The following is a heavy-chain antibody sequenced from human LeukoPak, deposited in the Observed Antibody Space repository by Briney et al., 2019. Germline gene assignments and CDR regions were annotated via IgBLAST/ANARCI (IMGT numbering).Heavy chain of an antibody. CDR2: IKQDGSEK. D-gene: IGHD5-24*01. V-gene: IGHV3-7*01. J-gene: IGHJ4*02. CDR3: ARVRMATLYFDY. Sequence: GGSLRLSCAASGFTLSTYSMNWVRQAPGKGLEWVANIKQDGSEKYYVDSVKGRFTISRDNAKNSLYLQMNSLRAEDTAVYYCARVRMATLYFDYWGQGTLVTVSS. CDR1: GFTLSTYS.